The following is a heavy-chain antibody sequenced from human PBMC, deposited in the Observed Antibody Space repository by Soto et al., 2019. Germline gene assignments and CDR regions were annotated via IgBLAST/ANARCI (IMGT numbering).Heavy chain of an antibody. J-gene: IGHJ4*02. D-gene: IGHD3-9*01. CDR3: ARQHEYNILTGYLYYFDY. CDR2: IYPGDSDA. Sequence: ESLKISCKASGYTFASYWIVWVRQMPGKGLEWMGFIYPGDSDARYSPSFEGQVTISVDNAINTAYLRWNSLKASDTATYYCARQHEYNILTGYLYYFDYWGQGTPVTVSS. V-gene: IGHV5-51*01. CDR1: GYTFASYW.